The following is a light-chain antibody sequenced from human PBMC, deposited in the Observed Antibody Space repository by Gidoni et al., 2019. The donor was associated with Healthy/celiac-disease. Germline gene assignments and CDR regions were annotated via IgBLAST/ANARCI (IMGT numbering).Light chain of an antibody. CDR2: DAS. J-gene: IGKJ2*01. V-gene: IGKV3-11*01. CDR3: QQRSNWPPLYT. Sequence: DIVLTQSPATLSLSPGERATLSCRDSQSVSSYLAWYQQKPGQAPRLLIYDASNRATGIPARFSGSGSGTDFTLTISSLEPEDIAVYYCQQRSNWPPLYTFGQGTKLEIK. CDR1: QSVSSY.